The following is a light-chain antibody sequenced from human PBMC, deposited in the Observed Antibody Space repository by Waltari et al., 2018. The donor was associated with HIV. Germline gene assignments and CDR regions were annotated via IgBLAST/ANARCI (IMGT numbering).Light chain of an antibody. Sequence: EIVLTQSPATLSLSPGERATLSCRASQSISSNLAWYQQKPGQAPRLLIYDASNRATGIPVRFSGSGSGTDVTLTISSLEPEDFAVYYCQQRDNWPPLATFGPGTKVDI. CDR1: QSISSN. J-gene: IGKJ3*01. CDR2: DAS. V-gene: IGKV3-11*01. CDR3: QQRDNWPPLAT.